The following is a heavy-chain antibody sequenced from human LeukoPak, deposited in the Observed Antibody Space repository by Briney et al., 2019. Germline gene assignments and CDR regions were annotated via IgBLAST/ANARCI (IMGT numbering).Heavy chain of an antibody. Sequence: ASVKASCKTSGYNFNNNGISWVRQAPGQGLEWMGWINCYNGNTKYSQKIQGRVTMTKDTSTSTVYMELRSLRSDDTAVYYCARDLGALSSSWYYLSYYWGQGTLVTVSS. CDR3: ARDLGALSSSWYYLSYY. CDR1: GYNFNNNG. V-gene: IGHV1-18*04. J-gene: IGHJ4*02. CDR2: INCYNGNT. D-gene: IGHD6-13*01.